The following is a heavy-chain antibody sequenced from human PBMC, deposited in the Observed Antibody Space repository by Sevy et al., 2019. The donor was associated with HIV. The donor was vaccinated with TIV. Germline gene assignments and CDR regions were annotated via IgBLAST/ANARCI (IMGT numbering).Heavy chain of an antibody. CDR1: GFAFNGHW. CDR3: ARGGTGSFDI. V-gene: IGHV3-74*01. D-gene: IGHD3-9*01. CDR2: INNDGSSA. Sequence: GGSLRLSCAASGFAFNGHWMHWVRHAPGKGLVWVSRINNDGSSATYADSVKGRFTISRDNAKDTLHLQMNSLRAEDTAVYYCARGGTGSFDILGQGTMVTVSS. J-gene: IGHJ3*02.